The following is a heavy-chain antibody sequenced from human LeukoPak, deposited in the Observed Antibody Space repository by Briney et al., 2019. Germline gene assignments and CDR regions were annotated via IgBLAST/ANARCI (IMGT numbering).Heavy chain of an antibody. V-gene: IGHV3-23*01. Sequence: GGSLRLSCAASGFTFSSYEMNWVRQAPGKGLEWVSAISGSGGSTYYADSVKGRFTISRDNSKNTLYLQMNSLRAEDTAVYYCAKDLSGVGYYYDSSGSDYFDYWGQGTLVTVSS. CDR3: AKDLSGVGYYYDSSGSDYFDY. CDR1: GFTFSSYE. J-gene: IGHJ4*02. CDR2: ISGSGGST. D-gene: IGHD3-22*01.